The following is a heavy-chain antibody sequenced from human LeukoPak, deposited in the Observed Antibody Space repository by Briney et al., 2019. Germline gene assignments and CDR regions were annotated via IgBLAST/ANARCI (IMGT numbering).Heavy chain of an antibody. CDR2: FYHGGST. J-gene: IGHJ4*02. CDR1: GFTFGDYA. D-gene: IGHD3-22*01. CDR3: ARETYYDDSSAYLFDY. V-gene: IGHV4-38-2*02. Sequence: PGGSLRLSCTASGFTFGDYAMSWIRQPPGKGLEWIGTFYHGGSTYYNPSLKSRVTISVDTSKNQFSLNLTSVTAADTAVYYCARETYYDDSSAYLFDYWGQGTLVTVSS.